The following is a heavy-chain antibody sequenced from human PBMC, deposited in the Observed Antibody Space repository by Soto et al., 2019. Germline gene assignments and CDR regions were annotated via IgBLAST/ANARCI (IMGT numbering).Heavy chain of an antibody. J-gene: IGHJ2*01. D-gene: IGHD1-26*01. CDR2: IIPIFGTA. Sequence: QVQLVQSGAEVKKPGSSVKVSCKASGGTFSSYAISWVRQAPGQGLEWMGGIIPIFGTANYAQKFQGRVTSHADESTSTANMELSILRSEDTAVYYCAREVGADWYFDLWGRGTLVTVSS. CDR1: GGTFSSYA. CDR3: AREVGADWYFDL. V-gene: IGHV1-69*12.